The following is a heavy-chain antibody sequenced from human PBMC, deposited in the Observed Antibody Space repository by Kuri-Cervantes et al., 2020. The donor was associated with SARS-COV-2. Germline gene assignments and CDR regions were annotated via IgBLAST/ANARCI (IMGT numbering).Heavy chain of an antibody. V-gene: IGHV1-46*01. CDR1: GHTFTNYY. D-gene: IGHD6-13*01. CDR2: FIPGGSYT. CDR3: AIQSSNWYNS. J-gene: IGHJ5*01. Sequence: ASVKVSCKASGHTFTNYYFYWVRQAPGQGLEWVATFIPGGSYTHYAPRFQGRVTVTRDTSTGTVHMELSSLRSDDTAVYYCAIQSSNWYNSWGQGTLVTVSS.